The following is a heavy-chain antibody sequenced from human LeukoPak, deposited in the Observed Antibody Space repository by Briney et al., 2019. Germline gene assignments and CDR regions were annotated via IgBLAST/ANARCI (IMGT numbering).Heavy chain of an antibody. Sequence: KPSETLSLTCTVPGGSISSSSYYWGWIRQPPGKGLEWIGSIYYSGSTYYNPSLKSRVTISVDTSKNQFSLKLSSVTAADTAVYYCAGTLGFDPWGQGTLVTVSS. CDR1: GGSISSSSYY. V-gene: IGHV4-39*01. CDR3: AGTLGFDP. J-gene: IGHJ5*02. CDR2: IYYSGST.